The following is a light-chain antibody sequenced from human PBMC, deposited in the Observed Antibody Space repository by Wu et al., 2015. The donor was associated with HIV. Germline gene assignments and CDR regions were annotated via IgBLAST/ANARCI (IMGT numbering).Light chain of an antibody. Sequence: EIVLTQSPGTLSLSPGERATLSCRASQSVSSSYLAWYQQKPGQAPRLLIYGASTRATGIPARFSGSGSGTEFTLTISSMQSEDFAVYYCQQYNNWPPWTFGQGTKVE. V-gene: IGKV3-15*01. CDR3: QQYNNWPPWT. J-gene: IGKJ1*01. CDR2: GAS. CDR1: QSVSSSY.